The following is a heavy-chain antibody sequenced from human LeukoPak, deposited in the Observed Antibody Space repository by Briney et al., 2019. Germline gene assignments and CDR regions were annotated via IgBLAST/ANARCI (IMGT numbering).Heavy chain of an antibody. D-gene: IGHD6-13*01. Sequence: GGSLTLSCAASVFTFNAYWMACVRQAPGKGLGWVANINQDGSGKYYVDSVKGRFTISRDNAEKTLYLQMNSLTVEDTAVYYCARLQCYSTSCQSNFEFWGQGNVDPVSS. CDR3: ARLQCYSTSCQSNFEF. CDR1: VFTFNAYW. CDR2: INQDGSGK. V-gene: IGHV3-7*04. J-gene: IGHJ4*02.